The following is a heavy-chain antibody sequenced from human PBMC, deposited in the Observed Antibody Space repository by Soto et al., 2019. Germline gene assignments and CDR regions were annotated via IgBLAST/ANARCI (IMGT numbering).Heavy chain of an antibody. J-gene: IGHJ4*02. V-gene: IGHV4-31*03. Sequence: SETLSLTCTVSSGSISSDGYYWAWIRQHPGQGLEWIGYIYHSGTTYYNPSLRSRVTISVDTSKNQFSLNLTSVTAADTALYYCAREYSSSYDYWGPGIRVTVSS. D-gene: IGHD6-6*01. CDR1: SGSISSDGYY. CDR3: AREYSSSYDY. CDR2: IYHSGTT.